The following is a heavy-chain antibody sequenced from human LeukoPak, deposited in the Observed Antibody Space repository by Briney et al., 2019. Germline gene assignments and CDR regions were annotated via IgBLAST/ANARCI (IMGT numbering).Heavy chain of an antibody. V-gene: IGHV5-51*01. CDR3: ARLIAVAGAHRIFDY. Sequence: GESLKISCKGSGYSFTSYWIGWVRQMPGKGLEWMGIIYPGDSDTRYSPSFQGQVTISADKSISTAYLQWSSLKASDTAMYYCARLIAVAGAHRIFDYWGQGTLVTVSS. D-gene: IGHD6-19*01. J-gene: IGHJ4*02. CDR1: GYSFTSYW. CDR2: IYPGDSDT.